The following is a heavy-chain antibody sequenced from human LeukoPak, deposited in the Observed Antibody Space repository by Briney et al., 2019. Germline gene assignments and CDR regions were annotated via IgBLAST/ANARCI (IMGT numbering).Heavy chain of an antibody. V-gene: IGHV3-9*01. CDR3: AKDFEPGIAAVSRN. CDR2: ISWNSGSI. D-gene: IGHD6-13*01. J-gene: IGHJ4*02. Sequence: GRSLRLSCAASGFTFDDYAMHWVRQAPGKGLEWVSGISWNSGSIGYADSAKGRFTISRDNAKNSLYLQMNSLRAEDTALYYCAKDFEPGIAAVSRNWGQGTLVTVPS. CDR1: GFTFDDYA.